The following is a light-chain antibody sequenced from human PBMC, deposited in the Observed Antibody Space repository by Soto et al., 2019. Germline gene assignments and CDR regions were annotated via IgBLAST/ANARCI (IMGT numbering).Light chain of an antibody. Sequence: QSALTQPPSASGSPGQPVTISCTGTSSDIGGYDYVSWYQQHPGKTPKFMIYEVSKRPSGVPDRFSGSKSGNTASLTVSGLQAEDEADYYCVSYAGSNIWMFGGGTKLTVL. V-gene: IGLV2-8*01. CDR2: EVS. J-gene: IGLJ3*02. CDR1: SSDIGGYDY. CDR3: VSYAGSNIWM.